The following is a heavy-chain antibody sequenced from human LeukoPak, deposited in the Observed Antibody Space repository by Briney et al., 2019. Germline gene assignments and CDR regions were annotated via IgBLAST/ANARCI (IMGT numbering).Heavy chain of an antibody. V-gene: IGHV4-34*01. J-gene: IGHJ5*02. CDR3: ARHVRRQQLPSNWFDP. Sequence: SETLSLTCAVYGGSFSGYYWSWIRQPPGKGLEWIGEINHSGSTNYNPSLKSRVTISVDTSKNQFSLKLSSVTAADTAVYYCARHVRRQQLPSNWFDPWGQGTLVTVSS. CDR2: INHSGST. CDR1: GGSFSGYY. D-gene: IGHD6-13*01.